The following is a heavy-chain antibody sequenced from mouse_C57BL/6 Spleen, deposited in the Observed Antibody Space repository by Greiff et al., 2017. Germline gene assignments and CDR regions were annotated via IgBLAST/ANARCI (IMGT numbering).Heavy chain of an antibody. CDR2: IDPSDSET. CDR3: ARWGIYDGYFFDY. Sequence: QVQLQQPGAELVRPGSSVKLSCKASGYTFTSYWMHWVKQRPIQGLEWIGNIDPSDSETHYNQKFKDKATLTVDKSSSPAYMQLSSLTSEHSAVYYCARWGIYDGYFFDYWGQGTTLTVSS. V-gene: IGHV1-52*01. D-gene: IGHD2-3*01. CDR1: GYTFTSYW. J-gene: IGHJ2*01.